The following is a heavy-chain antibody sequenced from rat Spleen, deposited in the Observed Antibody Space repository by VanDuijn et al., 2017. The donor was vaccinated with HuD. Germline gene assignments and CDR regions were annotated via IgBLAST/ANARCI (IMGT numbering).Heavy chain of an antibody. V-gene: IGHV2-13*01. D-gene: IGHD5-1*01. CDR1: GFSLSNYG. J-gene: IGHJ3*01. CDR2: IWGNGNP. Sequence: QVQLKESGPGLVQSSQTLSLTCTVSGFSLSNYGVIWVRQPPGKGLEWMGVIWGNGNPSYNSALKSRLSISRDTSKSQVFLKMNSLQTDDTAIYFCTRPLGAFAYWGQGTLVIVSS. CDR3: TRPLGAFAY.